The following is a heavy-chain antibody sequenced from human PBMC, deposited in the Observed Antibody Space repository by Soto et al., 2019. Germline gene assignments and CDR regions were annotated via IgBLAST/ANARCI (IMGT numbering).Heavy chain of an antibody. CDR3: AREVAARAFDI. D-gene: IGHD6-13*01. CDR1: GGSISSYY. J-gene: IGHJ3*02. Sequence: SETLSLTCTVSGGSISSYYWSWIRQPPGKGLEWIGYIYYSGSTNYNPSLKSRVTISVDTSKNQFSLKLSSVTAADTAVYYCAREVAARAFDIWGQGTMVTVSS. CDR2: IYYSGST. V-gene: IGHV4-59*01.